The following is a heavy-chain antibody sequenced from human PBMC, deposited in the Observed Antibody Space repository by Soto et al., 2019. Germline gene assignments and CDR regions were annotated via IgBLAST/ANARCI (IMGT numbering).Heavy chain of an antibody. CDR1: GFTFGSYW. Sequence: EVQLVESGGGSVQTGGSLRISCAASGFTFGSYWMDWVRQAPGKGLVWVSRINGDGSSTTYADSVKGRFTISRDNAKNTLYLQMNSLRADDTAVYYCSRETLWFGESPKSGGQGTLVTVSS. CDR3: SRETLWFGESPKS. J-gene: IGHJ4*02. V-gene: IGHV3-74*01. CDR2: INGDGSST. D-gene: IGHD3-10*01.